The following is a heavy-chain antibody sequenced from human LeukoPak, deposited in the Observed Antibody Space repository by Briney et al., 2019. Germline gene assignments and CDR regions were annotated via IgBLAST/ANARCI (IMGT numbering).Heavy chain of an antibody. V-gene: IGHV3-30*18. CDR1: GFTFSSYG. Sequence: PGGSLRLSCAASGFTFSSYGMHWVRQAPGKGLEWVAVISYDGSNKYYADSVKGRFTISRDNSKNTLYLQMNSLRAEDTAVYYRAKGGSGCGYWGQGTLVTVSS. CDR2: ISYDGSNK. J-gene: IGHJ4*02. D-gene: IGHD6-25*01. CDR3: AKGGSGCGY.